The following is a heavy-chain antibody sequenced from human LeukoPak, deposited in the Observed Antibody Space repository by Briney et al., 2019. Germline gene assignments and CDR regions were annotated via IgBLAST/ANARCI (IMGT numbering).Heavy chain of an antibody. J-gene: IGHJ6*02. Sequence: ASLKVSCKASGYTFTSYDINCVRQATGHGLEWMGWMNPNSGNTGYAQKFQCRVTMTRNTSISTAYMELSSLRSEDTAVYYCARGGYDFWSGYYAPSMDVWGQGTTVTVFS. V-gene: IGHV1-8*01. D-gene: IGHD3-3*01. CDR2: MNPNSGNT. CDR1: GYTFTSYD. CDR3: ARGGYDFWSGYYAPSMDV.